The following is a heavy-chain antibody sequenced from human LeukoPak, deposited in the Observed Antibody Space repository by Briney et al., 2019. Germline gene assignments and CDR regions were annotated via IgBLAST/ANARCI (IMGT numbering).Heavy chain of an antibody. CDR1: RFTFSSYW. J-gene: IGHJ5*02. CDR3: ARDIVVVPAANA. Sequence: PGGSLRLSCAASRFTFSSYWMHWVRQAPGKGLVWVSRINSDGSSTSYADSVKGRFTISRDNAKNTLYLQMNSLRAEDTAVYYCARDIVVVPAANAWGQGTLVTVSS. D-gene: IGHD2-2*01. V-gene: IGHV3-74*01. CDR2: INSDGSST.